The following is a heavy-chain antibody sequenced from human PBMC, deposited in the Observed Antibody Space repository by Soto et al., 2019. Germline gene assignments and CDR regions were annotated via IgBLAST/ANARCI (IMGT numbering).Heavy chain of an antibody. Sequence: EVQLVESGGGLVQPGGSLRLSCAASGFTLSSYWMSWVRQAPGKGLEWVANIKQDGSEKYYVDSVKGRFTISRDNAKNSLYLQMNSLRAEDTAVYYCARVGSRFYYYYMDVWGKGTTVTVSS. D-gene: IGHD2-15*01. V-gene: IGHV3-7*01. CDR2: IKQDGSEK. J-gene: IGHJ6*03. CDR3: ARVGSRFYYYYMDV. CDR1: GFTLSSYW.